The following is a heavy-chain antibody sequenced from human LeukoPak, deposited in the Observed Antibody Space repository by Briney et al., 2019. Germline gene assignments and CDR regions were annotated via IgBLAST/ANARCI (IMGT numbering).Heavy chain of an antibody. CDR3: ARDRGYCDGGSCYLFDS. CDR1: GGSISSSNW. CDR2: IYYSGST. J-gene: IGHJ4*02. Sequence: PSETLSLTCAVSGGSISSSNWWSWVRQSPGKGLEWIGEIYYSGSTKYNPSLKSRVTILVDKSKSQFSLKLSSVTAADTAVYYCARDRGYCDGGSCYLFDSWGQGTLVTVSS. V-gene: IGHV4-4*02. D-gene: IGHD2-15*01.